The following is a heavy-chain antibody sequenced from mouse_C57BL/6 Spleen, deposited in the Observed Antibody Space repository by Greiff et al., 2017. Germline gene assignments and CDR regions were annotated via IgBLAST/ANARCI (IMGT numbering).Heavy chain of an antibody. V-gene: IGHV1-43*01. CDR3: AKRSAMDY. Sequence: VQLQQSGPELVKPGASVKISCKASGYSFTGYYMHWVKQSPEQSLEWIGEINPSTGGTSYNQKFKGKATLTVDTSSSTAYMQLKSLTSEDSAVYYGAKRSAMDYWGQGTSVTVSS. CDR1: GYSFTGYY. CDR2: INPSTGGT. J-gene: IGHJ4*01.